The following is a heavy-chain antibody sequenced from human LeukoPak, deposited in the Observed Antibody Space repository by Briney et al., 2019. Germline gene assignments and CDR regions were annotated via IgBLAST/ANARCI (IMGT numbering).Heavy chain of an antibody. D-gene: IGHD1-1*01. J-gene: IGHJ5*01. V-gene: IGHV4-39*02. CDR1: GASVSSSIHY. CDR3: ARVTTGSTTLDS. Sequence: PSETLSLTCAVSGASVSSSIHYWGWVRQPPGKGLEWIGSVYYSGGTYYNPSLESRLTISVDTSNNRFSLKLKSVTAADTAVFYCARVTTGSTTLDSWGQGILVTVSS. CDR2: VYYSGGT.